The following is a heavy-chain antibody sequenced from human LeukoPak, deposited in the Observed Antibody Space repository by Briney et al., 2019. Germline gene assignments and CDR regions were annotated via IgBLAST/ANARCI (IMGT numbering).Heavy chain of an antibody. J-gene: IGHJ4*02. CDR3: ASIGQPEDY. CDR1: GYTFTGYY. CDR2: INPNSGGT. Sequence: ASVKVSCKASGYTFTGYYMHWVRQAPGQGPEWMGWINPNSGGTNYAQKFQGGVTMTRDTSISTAYMELSRLRSDDTAVYCRASIGQPEDYWGQGTLVTVSS. V-gene: IGHV1-2*02.